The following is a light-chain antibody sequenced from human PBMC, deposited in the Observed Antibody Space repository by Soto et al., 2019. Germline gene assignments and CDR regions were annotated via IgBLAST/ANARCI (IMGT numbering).Light chain of an antibody. V-gene: IGKV3-11*01. Sequence: EIVLTQSPATLSLSPGERATLSCRASQSVSTYLAWYQQTPGQSPRLLIYDASNRATGIPPRFSGSGSGTDFTHTISSLEPEDFALYYCQQRSNWLTFGGGTRVEI. J-gene: IGKJ4*01. CDR3: QQRSNWLT. CDR2: DAS. CDR1: QSVSTY.